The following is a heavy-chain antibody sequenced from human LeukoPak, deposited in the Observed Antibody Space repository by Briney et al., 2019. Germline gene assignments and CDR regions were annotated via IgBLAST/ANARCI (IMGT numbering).Heavy chain of an antibody. CDR2: IHHSGST. V-gene: IGHV4-4*02. D-gene: IGHD3-10*01. CDR3: ARVGVGGVITSFDF. CDR1: GDSISSSNW. Sequence: SGTLSLTCDVSGDSISSSNWWSWVRQSPVTGLEWIAEIHHSGSTNCNPSLKSRVTISVDKSQDQFSLQLNSVTAADTAVYYCARVGVGGVITSFDFWGQGTLVTVSS. J-gene: IGHJ4*02.